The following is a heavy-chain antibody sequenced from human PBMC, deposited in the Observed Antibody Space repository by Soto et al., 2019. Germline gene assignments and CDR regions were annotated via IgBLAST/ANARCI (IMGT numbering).Heavy chain of an antibody. D-gene: IGHD5-12*01. J-gene: IGHJ4*02. CDR3: TRAADGYTYFDY. CDR1: GLTFSGSA. CDR2: IRNKANTYAT. Sequence: EVQLVESGGGLVQPGGSLKLSCAASGLTFSGSAIHWVRQASGEGLEWVGRIRNKANTYATAYAASVRGRFTISRDDSVNTAYLQMNSLKTEDTAVYYCTRAADGYTYFDYWGQGTLLTVSS. V-gene: IGHV3-73*02.